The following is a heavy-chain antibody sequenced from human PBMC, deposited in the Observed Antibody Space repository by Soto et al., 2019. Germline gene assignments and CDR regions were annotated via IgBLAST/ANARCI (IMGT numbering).Heavy chain of an antibody. CDR1: GFTFSSYS. J-gene: IGHJ3*02. D-gene: IGHD1-20*01. CDR2: ISSSSSTI. CDR3: VNAYNWNRRGAFDI. Sequence: GGSLRLSCAASGFTFSSYSMNWVRQAPGKGLEWVSYISSSSSTIYYADSVKGRFTISRDNAKNSLYLQMNSLRAEDTAVYYCVNAYNWNRRGAFDIWGQGTMVTVSS. V-gene: IGHV3-48*01.